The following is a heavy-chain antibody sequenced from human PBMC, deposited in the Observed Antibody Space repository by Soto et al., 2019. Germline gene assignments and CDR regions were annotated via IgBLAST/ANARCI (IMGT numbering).Heavy chain of an antibody. CDR3: ATPTGRYYDSSGYYGPADSDI. CDR2: FDPEDGET. V-gene: IGHV1-24*01. D-gene: IGHD3-22*01. J-gene: IGHJ3*02. CDR1: GYTLTELS. Sequence: ASVKVCCKVSGYTLTELSMHWVRQAPGKGLEWMGGFDPEDGETIYAQKFQGRVTMTEDTSTDTAYMELSSLRSEDTAVYYCATPTGRYYDSSGYYGPADSDIWGQVPLVTVSS.